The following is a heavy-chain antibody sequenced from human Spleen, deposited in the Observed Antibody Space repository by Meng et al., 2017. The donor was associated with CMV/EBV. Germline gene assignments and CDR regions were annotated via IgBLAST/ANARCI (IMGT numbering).Heavy chain of an antibody. V-gene: IGHV1-46*01. CDR1: GYTFTTYY. CDR3: ARGAVDTAMVPGRGSRPPYYYYYGMDV. Sequence: ASVKVSCKASGYTFTTYYMHWVRQAPGQGFEYMGIINPRGGTTHYAQKFQGRVTMTIDTSTSTVYMELSSLRSEDTAVYYCARGAVDTAMVPGRGSRPPYYYYYGMDVWGQGTTVTVSS. J-gene: IGHJ6*02. CDR2: INPRGGTT. D-gene: IGHD5-18*01.